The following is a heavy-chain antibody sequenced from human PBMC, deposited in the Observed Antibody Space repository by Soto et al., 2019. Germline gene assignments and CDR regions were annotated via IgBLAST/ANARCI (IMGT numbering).Heavy chain of an antibody. J-gene: IGHJ6*02. CDR2: ISGSGGST. D-gene: IGHD5-18*01. Sequence: GSLRLCCAASGFTVFSYAIIFVGQSPLKWLEWVSAISGSGGSTYYADSVKGRFTISRDNSKNTLYLQMNSLRAEDTAVYYCAKDPGQLWSLYYYYGMDVWGQGTTVTVSS. CDR3: AKDPGQLWSLYYYYGMDV. CDR1: GFTVFSYA. V-gene: IGHV3-23*01.